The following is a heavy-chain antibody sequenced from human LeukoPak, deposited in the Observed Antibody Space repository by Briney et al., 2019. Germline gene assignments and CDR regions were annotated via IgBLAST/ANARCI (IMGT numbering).Heavy chain of an antibody. CDR1: GVSINTCCYY. J-gene: IGHJ4*02. V-gene: IGHV4-61*01. Sequence: SETLSLTCDVSGVSINTCCYYWTWIRQPPGKGLEWIGYKYYSGSTRYNSSLRSRLTISLDSSKNQFSLRLTSVTASDTGVYYWGRGRSYCFDFDSWGPGTLVIVSS. CDR3: GRGRSYCFDFDS. CDR2: KYYSGST. D-gene: IGHD3-16*02.